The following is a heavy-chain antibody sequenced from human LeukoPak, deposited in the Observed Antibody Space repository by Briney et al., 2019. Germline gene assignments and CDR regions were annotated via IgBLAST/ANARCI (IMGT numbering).Heavy chain of an antibody. Sequence: SETLSLTCAVSGYSISSGYYWGWIRQPPGKGLEWIGSIYHSGSTYYNPSLKSRATISVDTSKNQFSLKLSSVTAADTAVYYCASGEVVPAAIDAFDIWGQGTMVTVSS. CDR1: GYSISSGYY. CDR3: ASGEVVPAAIDAFDI. J-gene: IGHJ3*02. D-gene: IGHD2-2*01. V-gene: IGHV4-38-2*01. CDR2: IYHSGST.